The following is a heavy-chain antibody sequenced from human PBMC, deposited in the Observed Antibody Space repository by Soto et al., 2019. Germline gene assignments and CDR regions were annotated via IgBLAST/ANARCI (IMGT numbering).Heavy chain of an antibody. CDR2: ISSSGSTI. CDR3: ARDRDDFWSGYYGYYYGMDV. J-gene: IGHJ6*02. V-gene: IGHV3-48*03. D-gene: IGHD3-3*01. CDR1: GFTFSSYE. Sequence: EVQLVESGGGLVQPGGSLRLSCAASGFTFSSYEMNWVRQAPGKGLEWGSYISSSGSTIYYADSVKGRFTISRDNAKKSLYLQMNSLRAEDTAGYYCARDRDDFWSGYYGYYYGMDVWGQGTTVTVSS.